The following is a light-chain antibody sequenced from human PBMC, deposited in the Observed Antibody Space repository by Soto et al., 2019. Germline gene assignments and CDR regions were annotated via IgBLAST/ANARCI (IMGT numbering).Light chain of an antibody. J-gene: IGLJ1*01. CDR2: EFS. CDR1: SSDIGGYNY. Sequence: QSALTHPASVSGSPGQSITISCTGTSSDIGGYNYVSWYQQHPGKAPKLMIYEFSNRPSGVSNRFSGSKSGNTASLTISGLQAEDEADYYCSSYTSTSTLNVFGTGTKFTVL. V-gene: IGLV2-14*01. CDR3: SSYTSTSTLNV.